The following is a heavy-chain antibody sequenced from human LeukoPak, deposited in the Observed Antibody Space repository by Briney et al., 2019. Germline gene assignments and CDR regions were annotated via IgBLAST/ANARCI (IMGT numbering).Heavy chain of an antibody. CDR1: GGSFSGYY. D-gene: IGHD2-15*01. J-gene: IGHJ4*02. CDR2: INHSGST. V-gene: IGHV4-34*01. Sequence: SETLSLTCAVYGGSFSGYYWSWIRQPPGKGLEWIGEINHSGSTNYNPSLKSRVTIPVDTSKNQFSLKLSSVTAADTAVYYCARLGRGGNHEYWGQGTLVTVSS. CDR3: ARLGRGGNHEY.